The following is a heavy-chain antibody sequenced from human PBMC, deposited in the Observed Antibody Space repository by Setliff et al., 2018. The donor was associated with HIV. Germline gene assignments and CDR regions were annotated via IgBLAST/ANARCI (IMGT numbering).Heavy chain of an antibody. Sequence: SETLSLTCTASYATLSTADYYWTWIRQPPGKGLEWIGEINDRGTTNYNPSFKSRVTISVDTSKRQFSLRLKSVTAADTAAYYCTRGLGDQWLGSGDIDQYRYMDVWGTATTVTVSS. CDR3: TRGLGDQWLGSGDIDQYRYMDV. CDR1: YATLSTADYY. CDR2: INDRGTT. D-gene: IGHD6-19*01. J-gene: IGHJ6*03. V-gene: IGHV4-61*08.